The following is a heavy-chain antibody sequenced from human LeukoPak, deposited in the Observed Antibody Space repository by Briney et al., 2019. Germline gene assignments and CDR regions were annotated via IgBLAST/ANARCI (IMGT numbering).Heavy chain of an antibody. D-gene: IGHD1-26*01. CDR3: ARDGYSGSSLFDY. Sequence: SETLSLTCTVSGGSISSHFWSWIRPPPGKGLEWIGYIHYTGSTNYNPSLKSRVTMSVDTSKNQFSRKLSSVTAADTAVYYCARDGYSGSSLFDYWGQGTLVTVSS. CDR2: IHYTGST. J-gene: IGHJ4*02. CDR1: GGSISSHF. V-gene: IGHV4-59*11.